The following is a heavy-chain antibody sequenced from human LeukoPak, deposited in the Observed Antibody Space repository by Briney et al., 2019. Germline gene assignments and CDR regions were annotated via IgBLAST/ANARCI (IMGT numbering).Heavy chain of an antibody. CDR1: GYTFTGYY. Sequence: APVKVSCKASGYTFTGYYMHWVRQAPGQGLEWMGWINPNSGGTNYAQKFQGRVTMTRDTSISTAYMELSRLRSDDTAVYYCARPYCSGGSCYTWFDPWGQGTLVTVSS. J-gene: IGHJ5*02. V-gene: IGHV1-2*02. CDR2: INPNSGGT. CDR3: ARPYCSGGSCYTWFDP. D-gene: IGHD2-15*01.